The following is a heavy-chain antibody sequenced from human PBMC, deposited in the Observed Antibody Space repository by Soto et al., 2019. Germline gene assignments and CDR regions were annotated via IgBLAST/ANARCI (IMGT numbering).Heavy chain of an antibody. D-gene: IGHD2-15*01. CDR3: ARLRRDEDIVVVVAAGHPAYNWFDP. Sequence: SETLSLTCTVSGGSISSSSYYWGWIRQPPGKGLEWIGSIYYSGSTYYNPSLKSRVTISVDTSKNQFSLKLSSVTAADTAVYYCARLRRDEDIVVVVAAGHPAYNWFDPWGQGTLVTVSS. CDR2: IYYSGST. J-gene: IGHJ5*02. V-gene: IGHV4-39*01. CDR1: GGSISSSSYY.